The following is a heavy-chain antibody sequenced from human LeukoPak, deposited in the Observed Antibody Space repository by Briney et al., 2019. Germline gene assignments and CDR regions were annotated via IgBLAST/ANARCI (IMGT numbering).Heavy chain of an antibody. V-gene: IGHV4-38-2*01. Sequence: PSETLSLTCAVSGYSISSGYYWGWIRQSPGKGLEWIGSIYHSGITYYKPSLKSRVSISVDTSKNQFSLNLSSVTAADTAVYYCVRAAFHYYYYMDVWGKGTTVTVSS. CDR2: IYHSGIT. CDR1: GYSISSGYY. J-gene: IGHJ6*03. CDR3: VRAAFHYYYYMDV. D-gene: IGHD6-13*01.